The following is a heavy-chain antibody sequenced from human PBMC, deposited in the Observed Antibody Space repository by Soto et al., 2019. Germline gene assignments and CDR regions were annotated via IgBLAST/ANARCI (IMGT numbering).Heavy chain of an antibody. CDR2: TYHSGTT. D-gene: IGHD6-13*01. Sequence: PSETLSLTCAVSGDSINNSHWWSWVRPTPGKGLEWIGETYHSGTTNYNPSLKTRVTISIDKSKNQFSLKMNSVTAADTAVYYCAREVNSSPARGPNWFDPWGQGTLVTVSS. CDR3: AREVNSSPARGPNWFDP. J-gene: IGHJ5*02. CDR1: GDSINNSHW. V-gene: IGHV4-4*02.